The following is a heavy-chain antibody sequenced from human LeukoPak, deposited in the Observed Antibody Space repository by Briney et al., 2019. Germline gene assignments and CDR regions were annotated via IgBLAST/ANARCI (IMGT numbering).Heavy chain of an antibody. V-gene: IGHV3-21*01. Sequence: GGSLRLSCAASGFTFSSYSMNWVRQAPGKGLEWVSSISSSSSYIYYADSVKGRFTISRDNAKNSLYLQMNSLRAEDTAVYYCARRMHSGSFPYFDYWGQGTLVTVSS. CDR2: ISSSSSYI. D-gene: IGHD1-26*01. CDR1: GFTFSSYS. CDR3: ARRMHSGSFPYFDY. J-gene: IGHJ4*02.